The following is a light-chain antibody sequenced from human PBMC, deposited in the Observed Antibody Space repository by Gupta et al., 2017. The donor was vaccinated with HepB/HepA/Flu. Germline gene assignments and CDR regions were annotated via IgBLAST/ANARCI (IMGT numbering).Light chain of an antibody. CDR3: QSFDSGLSGLV. J-gene: IGLJ2*01. CDR2: GND. Sequence: QPVLTQPPSVSGAQGQRVTISCHGPRSNIGAGFDVHWYQQLPGTAPKLLVFGNDNRPSGVPDRFSASESGTSASLVITGLLAEDEGDYYCQSFDSGLSGLVFGGGTKLTVL. CDR1: RSNIGAGFD. V-gene: IGLV1-40*01.